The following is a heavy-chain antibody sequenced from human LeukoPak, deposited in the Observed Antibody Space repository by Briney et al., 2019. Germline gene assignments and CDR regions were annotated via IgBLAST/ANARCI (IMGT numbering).Heavy chain of an antibody. D-gene: IGHD6-19*01. J-gene: IGHJ6*03. CDR2: ISGSGAGI. CDR1: GFTFSTYA. V-gene: IGHV3-23*01. Sequence: LPGGSLRLSCAASGFTFSTYAMSWVRQAPGKGLEWVSSISGSGAGIYYTDSVKGRFTISRDNSKNTLYLQTNSLRAEDTAVYYCARVPIDSSGWYGYYYYYMDVWGKGTTVTISS. CDR3: ARVPIDSSGWYGYYYYYMDV.